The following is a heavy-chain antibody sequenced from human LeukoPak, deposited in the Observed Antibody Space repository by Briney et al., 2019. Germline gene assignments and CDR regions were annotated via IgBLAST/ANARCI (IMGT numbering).Heavy chain of an antibody. Sequence: GGSLRLSCAASGFTFSSYWMSWVRQAPGKGLEWVANIKQDGSEKYYVDSVKGRFTISRDNAKNSLYLQMNSLRAEDAAVYYCARDVVIGASYDYGDYVPFQHWGQGTLVTVSS. D-gene: IGHD4-17*01. CDR3: ARDVVIGASYDYGDYVPFQH. CDR1: GFTFSSYW. CDR2: IKQDGSEK. V-gene: IGHV3-7*03. J-gene: IGHJ1*01.